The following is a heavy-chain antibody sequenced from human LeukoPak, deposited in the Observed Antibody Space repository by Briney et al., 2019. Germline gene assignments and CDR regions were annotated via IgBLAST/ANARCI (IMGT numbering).Heavy chain of an antibody. CDR2: ISNDGTTI. D-gene: IGHD1-7*01. Sequence: PGGSLRLSCVASGFTFSDHYMSWIRQAPGKGLEWLSYISNDGTTIYYADSVKGRFTISRDNSKNTLYLQMNSLRAEDTAVYYCAKDLGWNYVGYFDYWGQGTLVTVSS. CDR3: AKDLGWNYVGYFDY. V-gene: IGHV3-11*04. CDR1: GFTFSDHY. J-gene: IGHJ4*02.